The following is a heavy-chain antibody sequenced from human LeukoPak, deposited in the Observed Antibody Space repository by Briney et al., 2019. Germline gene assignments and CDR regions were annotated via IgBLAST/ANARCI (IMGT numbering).Heavy chain of an antibody. D-gene: IGHD3-3*01. CDR2: IYYSGST. CDR3: ARHFGPFVLRSRNWFDP. J-gene: IGHJ5*02. CDR1: GGSIISSSYY. Sequence: SETLSLTCTVSGGSIISSSYYWGWIRQPPGKGLEWIGSIYYSGSTYYNPSLKSRVTISVDTSKNQFSLKLSSVTAADTAVYYCARHFGPFVLRSRNWFDPWGQGTLVTVSS. V-gene: IGHV4-39*01.